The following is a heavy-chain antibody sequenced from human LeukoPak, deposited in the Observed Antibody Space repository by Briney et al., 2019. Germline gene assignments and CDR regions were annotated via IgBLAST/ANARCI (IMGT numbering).Heavy chain of an antibody. CDR3: AKRLGDPRAFDY. CDR2: ISSDGGST. D-gene: IGHD2-21*02. V-gene: IGHV3-23*01. CDR1: GFTFRNHA. J-gene: IGHJ4*02. Sequence: GGSLRLSCAASGFTFRNHAMSWARQAPGKGLEWVSGISSDGGSTNYAESVKGRFTISRDNSKNTLYLQMNSLRAEDTAVYYCAKRLGDPRAFDYWGQGTLITVSS.